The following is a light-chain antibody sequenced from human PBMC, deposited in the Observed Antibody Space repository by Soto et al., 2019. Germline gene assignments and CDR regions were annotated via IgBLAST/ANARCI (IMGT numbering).Light chain of an antibody. Sequence: IELTQSPGTLSLSPVDRANLSCRPSQSVSSSYLAWYQQKPGQAPRLLIYGASSRATGIPDRFSGSGSGTDLTLTISSLEPEDFAVYYCQQRSNWPPLTFGGGTKVDIK. V-gene: IGKV3D-20*02. CDR3: QQRSNWPPLT. CDR2: GAS. CDR1: QSVSSSY. J-gene: IGKJ4*01.